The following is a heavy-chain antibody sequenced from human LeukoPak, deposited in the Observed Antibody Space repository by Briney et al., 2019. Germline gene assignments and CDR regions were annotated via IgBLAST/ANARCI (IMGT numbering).Heavy chain of an antibody. Sequence: GASVTVSCKASGYTFTSYYMHWVRQPPGQGLAWVGIINPSGGSTSYAQKFQGRVTMTRDTSKSTVYMELSSLRPEDTAVYYCARDREVYDSSGDDYWGQGTLVTVSS. CDR2: INPSGGST. CDR1: GYTFTSYY. D-gene: IGHD3-22*01. V-gene: IGHV1-46*01. J-gene: IGHJ4*02. CDR3: ARDREVYDSSGDDY.